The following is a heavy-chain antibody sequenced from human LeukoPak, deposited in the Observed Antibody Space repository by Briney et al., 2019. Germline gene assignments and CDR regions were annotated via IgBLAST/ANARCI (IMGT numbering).Heavy chain of an antibody. CDR2: TYYRSTWYN. D-gene: IGHD7-27*01. V-gene: IGHV6-1*01. J-gene: IGHJ3*02. CDR1: GDSVSSNSVT. Sequence: SQTLSLTCAISGDSVSSNSVTWNWIRQSPSRGLEWLGRTYYRSTWYNDYAVSVRGRITVNPDTSKNQFPLKLSSVTAADTAVYFCARAPPNWEDAFDIWGQGTMVAVSS. CDR3: ARAPPNWEDAFDI.